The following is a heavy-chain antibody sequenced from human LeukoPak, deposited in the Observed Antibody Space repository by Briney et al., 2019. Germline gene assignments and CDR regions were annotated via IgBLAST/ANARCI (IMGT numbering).Heavy chain of an antibody. Sequence: SETLSLTCTVSGGSISSYYWGWIRQPPGKGLEWIGSIYYSGSTYYNPSLKSRVTISVDTSKNQFSLKLSSVTAADTAVYYCARTSPSTLYDSSGYLDYWGQGTLVTVSS. CDR2: IYYSGST. D-gene: IGHD3-22*01. J-gene: IGHJ4*02. CDR1: GGSISSYY. CDR3: ARTSPSTLYDSSGYLDY. V-gene: IGHV4-39*01.